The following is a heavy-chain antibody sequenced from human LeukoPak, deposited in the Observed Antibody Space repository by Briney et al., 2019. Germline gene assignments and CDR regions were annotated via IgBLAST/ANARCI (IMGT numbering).Heavy chain of an antibody. Sequence: SGPTLVNPTQTLTLPCTFSGSSLTTSGMGVGWVRQPPGKALEWLTLLFWDNDKRYSPSLKSRLTITKDTSKNQVVLTLTNMDPVDTATYYCAQRPAGWDRLNGFAYWGQGALVTVSS. CDR1: GSSLTTSGMG. J-gene: IGHJ4*02. CDR3: AQRPAGWDRLNGFAY. V-gene: IGHV2-5*02. D-gene: IGHD1-26*01. CDR2: LFWDNDK.